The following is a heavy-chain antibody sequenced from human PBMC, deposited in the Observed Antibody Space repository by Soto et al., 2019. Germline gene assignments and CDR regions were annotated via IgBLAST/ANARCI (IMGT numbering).Heavy chain of an antibody. V-gene: IGHV4-39*01. CDR3: ARPRGLRFSVADVFDI. CDR1: GGSISSSSFY. D-gene: IGHD3-3*01. Sequence: PSETLSLTCTVSGGSISSSSFYWGWIRQPPGKGLEWIGSIYFSGTTYYSPSLKSRLTISVDTSKNQFSLKLISVTAADTTVYYCARPRGLRFSVADVFDIWGQGTMVTVSS. J-gene: IGHJ3*02. CDR2: IYFSGTT.